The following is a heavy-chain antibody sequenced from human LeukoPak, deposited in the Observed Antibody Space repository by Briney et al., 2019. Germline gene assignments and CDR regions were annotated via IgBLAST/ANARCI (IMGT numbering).Heavy chain of an antibody. J-gene: IGHJ4*02. Sequence: AGGSLRLSCAASGFDFSSHSMHWIRQAPGKGLEWVSSISSSGSYKYYADSLKGRLTISRDNAGNSVFLLLQSLTVEDTAVYYGARGMIRGALWCVDFWGLGSLVTVSS. CDR2: ISSSGSYK. D-gene: IGHD4/OR15-4a*01. V-gene: IGHV3-21*01. CDR3: ARGMIRGALWCVDF. CDR1: GFDFSSHS.